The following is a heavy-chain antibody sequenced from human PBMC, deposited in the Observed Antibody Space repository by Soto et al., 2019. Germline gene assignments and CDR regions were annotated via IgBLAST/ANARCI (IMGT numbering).Heavy chain of an antibody. CDR2: IYYSGST. J-gene: IGHJ5*01. V-gene: IGHV4-59*01. D-gene: IGHD6-19*01. CDR1: GGSISSYY. CDR3: ARDPGGHSSGWFDY. Sequence: SETLSLTCTVSGGSISSYYWSWIRQPPGKGLEWIGYIYYSGSTNYNPSLKSRVTISVDTSKNQFSLKLSSVTAADTAVYYCARDPGGHSSGWFDYWGQGIRVTVSS.